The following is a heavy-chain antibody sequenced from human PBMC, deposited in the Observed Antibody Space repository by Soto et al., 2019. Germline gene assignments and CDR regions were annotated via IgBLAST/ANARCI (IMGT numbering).Heavy chain of an antibody. J-gene: IGHJ4*02. CDR1: GYSFSNSY. Sequence: ASVKVSCKASGYSFSNSYVVWVRQAPGQGLEWMGVINPAGGSTTYAQKFQDRVTMTRDTSTSTVYIELISLGSEDTAVFYCARVFGTYDDILTGLWGGHFDYWGQGTQVTVSS. V-gene: IGHV1-46*03. D-gene: IGHD3-9*01. CDR3: ARVFGTYDDILTGLWGGHFDY. CDR2: INPAGGST.